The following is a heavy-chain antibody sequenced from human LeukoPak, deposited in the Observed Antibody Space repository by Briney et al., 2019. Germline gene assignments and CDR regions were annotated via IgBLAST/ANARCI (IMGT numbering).Heavy chain of an antibody. CDR2: IWYGGSDK. CDR3: TRDGGRSIILH. D-gene: IGHD6-6*01. Sequence: GGSLRLSCAASGFTFSNFGMHWVRQAPGKGLEWVAVIWYGGSDKYYADSVRGRFTVSRDNSKNTLYLQMNSLRAEDTAMYYCTRDGGRSIILHWGQGTLVTVSS. J-gene: IGHJ4*02. CDR1: GFTFSNFG. V-gene: IGHV3-33*08.